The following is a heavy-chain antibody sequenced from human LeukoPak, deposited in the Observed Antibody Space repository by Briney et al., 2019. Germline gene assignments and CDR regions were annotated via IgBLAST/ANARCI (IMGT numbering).Heavy chain of an antibody. J-gene: IGHJ3*02. D-gene: IGHD3-9*01. V-gene: IGHV1-8*01. CDR2: MNPNSGNT. CDR3: ARRVGRYFAWLPRWGVELDAFDI. Sequence: ASVKVSCKASGYTFTSYDINWVRQATGQGLEWMGWMNPNSGNTGYAQKFQGRVTMTRNTSISTASMELSSLRSEDTAVYYCARRVGRYFAWLPRWGVELDAFDIWGQGTMVTVSS. CDR1: GYTFTSYD.